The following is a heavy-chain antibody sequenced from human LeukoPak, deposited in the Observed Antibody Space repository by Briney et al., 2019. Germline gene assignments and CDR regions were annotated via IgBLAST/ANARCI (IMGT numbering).Heavy chain of an antibody. D-gene: IGHD6-13*01. Sequence: SETLSLTCTVSGGSISSYYWSWIRQPPGKGLEWIGYIYYSGSTNYNPSLKSRVTISVDTSKNQFSLKLSSVAAADTAVYYCARDSALAAAGRIQHWGQGTLVTVSS. V-gene: IGHV4-59*01. CDR2: IYYSGST. CDR1: GGSISSYY. CDR3: ARDSALAAAGRIQH. J-gene: IGHJ1*01.